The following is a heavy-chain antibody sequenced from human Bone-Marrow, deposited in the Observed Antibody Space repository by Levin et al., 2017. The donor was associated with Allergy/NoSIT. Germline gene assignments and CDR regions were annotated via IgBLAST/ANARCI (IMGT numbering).Heavy chain of an antibody. CDR1: GFTFSNYL. CDR2: ISSASGYK. J-gene: IGHJ4*02. CDR3: ARDFSGDYAPGY. D-gene: IGHD4-17*01. V-gene: IGHV3-21*06. Sequence: GGSLRLSCTASGFTFSNYLMHWVRQAPGKGLEWVASISSASGYKYYADSVKGRLTISRDNAKNSLYLQLNSLRADDTAVYYCARDFSGDYAPGYWGQGTLVTVSS.